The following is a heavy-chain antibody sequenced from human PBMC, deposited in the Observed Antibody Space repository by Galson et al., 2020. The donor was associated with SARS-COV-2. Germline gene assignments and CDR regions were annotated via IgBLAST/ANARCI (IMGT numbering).Heavy chain of an antibody. J-gene: IGHJ5*02. CDR2: IYYSGST. Sequence: LSLTCTVSGGSISSGDYYWSWIRQPPGKGLEWIGYIYYSGSTYYNPSLKSRVTISVDTSKNQFSLKLSSVTAADTAVYYCAREHVYTTSRRTGFDPWGQGTLVTVSS. D-gene: IGHD1-26*01. CDR1: GGSISSGDYY. CDR3: AREHVYTTSRRTGFDP. V-gene: IGHV4-30-4*08.